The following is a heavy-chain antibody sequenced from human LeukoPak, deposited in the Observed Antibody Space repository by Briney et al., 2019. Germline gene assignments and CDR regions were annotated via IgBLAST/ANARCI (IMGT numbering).Heavy chain of an antibody. V-gene: IGHV1-18*01. CDR1: GYTFTSYG. CDR2: ISAYNGNT. D-gene: IGHD3-10*01. J-gene: IGHJ6*03. Sequence: ASVKVSCEASGYTFTSYGISWVRQAPGQGLEWMGWISAYNGNTNYAQKLQGRVTMTTDTSTSTAYMELRSLRSDDTAVYYCARRVLITMVRGVLPATGYYYMDVWGKGTTVTVSS. CDR3: ARRVLITMVRGVLPATGYYYMDV.